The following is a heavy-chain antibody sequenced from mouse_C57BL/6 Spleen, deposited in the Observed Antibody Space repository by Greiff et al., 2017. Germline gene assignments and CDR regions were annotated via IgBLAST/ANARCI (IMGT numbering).Heavy chain of an antibody. CDR3: ARSGGDGYYVGYFDY. D-gene: IGHD2-3*01. Sequence: VQLQQPGAELVMPGASVKLSCKASGYTFTGYWMHWVKQRPGHGLEWIGEIDPSDSYPNYNQKFKGKSTLTVDQSSSTAYMQLSSLTSEDSAVYYCARSGGDGYYVGYFDYWGQGTTLTVSS. CDR1: GYTFTGYW. J-gene: IGHJ2*01. CDR2: IDPSDSYP. V-gene: IGHV1-69*01.